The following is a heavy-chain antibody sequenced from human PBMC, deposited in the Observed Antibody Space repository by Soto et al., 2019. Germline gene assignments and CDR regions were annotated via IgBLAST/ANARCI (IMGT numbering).Heavy chain of an antibody. CDR3: ARAMVRGVIISPVDY. Sequence: SETLSLTCTVSGGSISSGDYYWSWIRQPPGKGLEWIGYIYYSGSTYYNPSLKSRVTISVDTSKNQFSLKLSSVTAADTAVYYCARAMVRGVIISPVDYWGQGTLVTVSS. V-gene: IGHV4-30-4*01. J-gene: IGHJ4*02. CDR2: IYYSGST. CDR1: GGSISSGDYY. D-gene: IGHD3-10*01.